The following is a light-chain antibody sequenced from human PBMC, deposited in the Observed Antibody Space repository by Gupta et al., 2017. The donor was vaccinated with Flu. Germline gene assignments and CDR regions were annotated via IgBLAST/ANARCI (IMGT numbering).Light chain of an antibody. J-gene: IGKJ2*01. V-gene: IGKV3-20*01. CDR3: QQDGISLFT. Sequence: GTLPSAPGERATLTIRARQSANNNLLTWYQQKPGQVPKLLIYCASSRATDLPDRFSGSASGTDFTLTIRRLEPEDFAVYYCQQDGISLFTFGQGTKVEIK. CDR1: QSANNNL. CDR2: CAS.